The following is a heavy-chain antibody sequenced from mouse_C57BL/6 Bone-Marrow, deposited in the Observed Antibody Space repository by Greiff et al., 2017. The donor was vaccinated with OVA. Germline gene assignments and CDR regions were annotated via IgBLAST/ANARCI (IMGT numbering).Heavy chain of an antibody. CDR1: GYTFTSYW. D-gene: IGHD1-1*01. CDR2: IDPSDSYT. Sequence: QVQLQQPGAELVRPGTSVKLSCKASGYTFTSYWMHWVKQRPGQGLEWIGVIDPSDSYTNYNQKFKGKATLTVDTSSSTAYMQLSSLPSEASAVYYCARYHYYGSSYGWYFDYWGQGTTLTVSS. CDR3: ARYHYYGSSYGWYFDY. J-gene: IGHJ2*01. V-gene: IGHV1-59*01.